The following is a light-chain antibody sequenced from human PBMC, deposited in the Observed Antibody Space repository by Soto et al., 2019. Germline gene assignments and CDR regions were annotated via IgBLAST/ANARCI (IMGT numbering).Light chain of an antibody. CDR3: QQYFNTPWT. CDR1: QSLFYSSNNKDY. V-gene: IGKV4-1*01. Sequence: DIVMTQSPDSLAVSLGERATINCKSSQSLFYSSNNKDYLAWYQQKPGQPPRLLIYWASTRESGVPERFSGCGSGTDFTLTVSCLQAEDVAVYYCQQYFNTPWTFGQATKVEIE. J-gene: IGKJ1*01. CDR2: WAS.